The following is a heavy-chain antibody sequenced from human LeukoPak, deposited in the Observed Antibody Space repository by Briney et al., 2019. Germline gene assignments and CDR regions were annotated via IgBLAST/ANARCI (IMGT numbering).Heavy chain of an antibody. Sequence: ASVKVSCKASGYTFTSYYMHWVRQAPGQGLEWMGIINPSGGSTSYAQKFQGRVTMTRDTSTSTVYMELSSLRSEDTAVYYCARDLVVPAATPPYYFDYWGQGTLVTVSS. CDR2: INPSGGST. D-gene: IGHD2-2*01. CDR1: GYTFTSYY. V-gene: IGHV1-46*01. CDR3: ARDLVVPAATPPYYFDY. J-gene: IGHJ4*02.